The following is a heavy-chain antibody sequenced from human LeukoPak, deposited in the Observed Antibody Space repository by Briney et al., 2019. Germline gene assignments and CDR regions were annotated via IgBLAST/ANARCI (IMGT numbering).Heavy chain of an antibody. V-gene: IGHV4-34*01. J-gene: IGHJ4*02. CDR1: GGSFSGYY. CDR3: ARGTITMVRGVPPRGFDY. D-gene: IGHD3-10*01. CDR2: INHSGST. Sequence: SETLSLTCAVYGGSFSGYYWSWIRQPPGKGLEWIGEINHSGSTNYNPSLKSRGTISVDTSKNQFSLKRSSVTAADTAVYYCARGTITMVRGVPPRGFDYWGQGTLVTVSS.